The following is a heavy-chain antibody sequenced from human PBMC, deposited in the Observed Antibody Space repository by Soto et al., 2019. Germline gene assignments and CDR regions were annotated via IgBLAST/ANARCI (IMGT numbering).Heavy chain of an antibody. V-gene: IGHV3-23*01. D-gene: IGHD2-2*02. CDR2: ISGSADNT. J-gene: IGHJ3*02. CDR3: AKRLGELLYRYDAFDI. Sequence: EVQLLESGGGLVQPGGSLRLSCAASGFTFSSYAMSWVRQAPGKGLEWVSAISGSADNTYYADSVKGRFTISRDNSKNTLYLQMNSLRAEDTAVYYCAKRLGELLYRYDAFDIWGQGTMVTVSS. CDR1: GFTFSSYA.